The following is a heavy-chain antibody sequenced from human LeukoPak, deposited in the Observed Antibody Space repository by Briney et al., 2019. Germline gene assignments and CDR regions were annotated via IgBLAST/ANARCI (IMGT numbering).Heavy chain of an antibody. V-gene: IGHV3-48*03. CDR2: ISSSGSTI. CDR1: GFTFSSYE. CDR3: ARDYYDSGGYYFGLFDY. Sequence: GGSLRLSCAASGFTFSSYEMNWVRQAPGKGLEWVSYISSSGSTIYYADSVKGRFTISRDNVKNSLYLQMNSLRAEDTAVYYSARDYYDSGGYYFGLFDYWGQGTLVTVSS. D-gene: IGHD3-22*01. J-gene: IGHJ4*02.